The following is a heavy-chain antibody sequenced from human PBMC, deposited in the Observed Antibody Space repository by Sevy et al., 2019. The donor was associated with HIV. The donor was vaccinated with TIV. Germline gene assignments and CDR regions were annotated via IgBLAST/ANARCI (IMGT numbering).Heavy chain of an antibody. J-gene: IGHJ4*02. V-gene: IGHV3-9*01. D-gene: IGHD2-2*01. Sequence: GGSLRLSCAASGFTFDDYAMHWVRQAPGKGLEWVSGISWNSGSIGYADSVKGRLTISRDNAKNSLYLQMNSLRAEDTALYYCAKDPYPERYCSSTSCYQGNHYYFDYWGQGTLVTVSS. CDR2: ISWNSGSI. CDR1: GFTFDDYA. CDR3: AKDPYPERYCSSTSCYQGNHYYFDY.